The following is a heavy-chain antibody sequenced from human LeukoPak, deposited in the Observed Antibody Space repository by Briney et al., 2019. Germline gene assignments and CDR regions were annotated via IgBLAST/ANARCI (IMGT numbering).Heavy chain of an antibody. CDR2: IKQDGSEK. J-gene: IGHJ4*02. Sequence: QPGGSLRLSCAASGFTFSSYWMSWVRQAPGTGLEWVANIKQDGSEKYYVDSVKGRFTISRDNAKNSLYLQMNSLRAEDTAVYYCARGGTTMVRFLVYWGQGTLVTVSS. D-gene: IGHD3-3*01. V-gene: IGHV3-7*02. CDR3: ARGGTTMVRFLVY. CDR1: GFTFSSYW.